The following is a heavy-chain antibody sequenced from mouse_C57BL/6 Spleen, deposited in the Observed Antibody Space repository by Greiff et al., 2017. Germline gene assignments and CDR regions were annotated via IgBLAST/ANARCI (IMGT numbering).Heavy chain of an antibody. J-gene: IGHJ2*01. Sequence: VQLKESGPELVKPGASVKISCKASGYSFTDYNMNWVKQSNGKSLEWIGVIYPNCGTTSYNQKFKGKATLTVDQSSSTAYMQLNSLTSEDSAVYYCAREGGYDGYFDYWGQGTTLTVSS. D-gene: IGHD2-2*01. CDR3: AREGGYDGYFDY. CDR1: GYSFTDYN. CDR2: IYPNCGTT. V-gene: IGHV1-39*01.